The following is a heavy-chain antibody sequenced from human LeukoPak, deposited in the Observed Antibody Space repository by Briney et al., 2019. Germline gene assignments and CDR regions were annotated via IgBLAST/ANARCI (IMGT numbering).Heavy chain of an antibody. CDR3: ARGPPDSSGYYSLMGY. D-gene: IGHD3-22*01. CDR1: GGSCSGYY. CDR2: INHSGST. J-gene: IGHJ4*02. V-gene: IGHV4-34*01. Sequence: SENLSRTCAGYGGSCSGYYWSWIRQPPGKGLEWSGEINHSGSTNYNPSLTSRVTISVDTSKNQFSLKLSSVTAADTAVYYCARGPPDSSGYYSLMGYWGQGTLVTVSS.